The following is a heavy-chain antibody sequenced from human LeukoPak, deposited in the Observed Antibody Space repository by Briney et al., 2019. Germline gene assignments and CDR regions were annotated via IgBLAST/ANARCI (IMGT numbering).Heavy chain of an antibody. CDR3: ARDMTYGGNPGNWYFDL. CDR1: GFTFSSYG. J-gene: IGHJ2*01. D-gene: IGHD4-23*01. V-gene: IGHV3-33*01. Sequence: GGSLRLSCAASGFTFSSYGMHWVRQAPGKGLEWVAVIWYDGSNKYYADSVKGRFTISRDNSKNTLYLQMNSLRAEDTAVYYCARDMTYGGNPGNWYFDLWGRGTLVTVSS. CDR2: IWYDGSNK.